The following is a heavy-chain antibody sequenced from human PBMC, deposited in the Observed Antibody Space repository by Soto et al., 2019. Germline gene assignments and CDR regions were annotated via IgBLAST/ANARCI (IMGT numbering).Heavy chain of an antibody. Sequence: GGSLRLSCAASGFTFSSYGMHWVRQAPGKGLEWVAVIWYDGSNKYYADSVKGRFTISRDNSKNTLYLQMNSLRAEDTAVYYCARDTYRGIVVVPAADALDYWGQGTLVTVSS. J-gene: IGHJ4*02. V-gene: IGHV3-33*01. CDR2: IWYDGSNK. CDR1: GFTFSSYG. CDR3: ARDTYRGIVVVPAADALDY. D-gene: IGHD2-2*01.